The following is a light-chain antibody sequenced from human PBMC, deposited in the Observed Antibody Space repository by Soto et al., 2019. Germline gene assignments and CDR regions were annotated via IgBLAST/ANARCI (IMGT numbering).Light chain of an antibody. CDR1: QSVSSK. CDR3: QQYNNWPRT. Sequence: EIVMTQSPATLSVSPGERATLSCRASQSVSSKLAWFQQKPGQAPSLLIYGASARATGIPDRFSGSGSGTEFTLTISSLQSEDFAVYYCQQYNNWPRTFGQGTKVDIK. J-gene: IGKJ1*01. V-gene: IGKV3-15*01. CDR2: GAS.